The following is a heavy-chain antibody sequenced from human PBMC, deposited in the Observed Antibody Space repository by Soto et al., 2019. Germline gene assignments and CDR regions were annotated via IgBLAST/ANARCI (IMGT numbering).Heavy chain of an antibody. CDR1: GFTFSSYG. CDR2: IWYDGSNK. Sequence: PGGSLRLSCAASGFTFSSYGMHWVRQAPGKGLEWVAVIWYDGSNKYYADSVKGRFTISRDNSKNTLYLQMNSLRAEDTAVYYCARGPEVYYYGMDVWGQGTTVTLSS. J-gene: IGHJ6*02. CDR3: ARGPEVYYYGMDV. V-gene: IGHV3-33*01.